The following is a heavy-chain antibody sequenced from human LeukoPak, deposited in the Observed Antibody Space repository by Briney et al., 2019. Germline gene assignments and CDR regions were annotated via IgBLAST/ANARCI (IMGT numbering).Heavy chain of an antibody. V-gene: IGHV3-49*04. Sequence: PGRSLRLSCTASGFTFGDHAMSWVRQAPGKGLEWVGFIRSKAYGGTTEYAASVKDRFTISRDDSKSIAYLQMNSLKTEDTAVYYCTRGPKYLWLYHGMDVWGQGTTVIVSS. CDR1: GFTFGDHA. CDR2: IRSKAYGGTT. J-gene: IGHJ6*02. D-gene: IGHD2/OR15-2a*01. CDR3: TRGPKYLWLYHGMDV.